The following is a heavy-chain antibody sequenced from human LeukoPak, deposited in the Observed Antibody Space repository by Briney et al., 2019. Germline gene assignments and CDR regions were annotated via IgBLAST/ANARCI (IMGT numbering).Heavy chain of an antibody. Sequence: GGSLRLSCVASGFTFSSYEMNWVRQAPGKGLEWLSYIGSSDSTTHYADSVKGRFTISRDNAKNSLYLQMNSLRAEDTAMYFCARVRSGSQSYYDYHYMDVWGKGTTVTVSS. V-gene: IGHV3-48*03. J-gene: IGHJ6*03. CDR3: ARVRSGSQSYYDYHYMDV. CDR2: IGSSDSTT. CDR1: GFTFSSYE. D-gene: IGHD1-26*01.